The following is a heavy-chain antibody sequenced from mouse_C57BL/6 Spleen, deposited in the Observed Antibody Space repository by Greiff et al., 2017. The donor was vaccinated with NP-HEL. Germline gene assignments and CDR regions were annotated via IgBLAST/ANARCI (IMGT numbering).Heavy chain of an antibody. Sequence: EVQRVESGGGLVKPGGSLKLSCAASGFTFSSYAMSWVRQTPEKRLEWVATISDGGSYTYYPDNVKGRFTISRDNAKNNLYLQMSHLKSEDTAMYYCARDPITRYFDVWGTGTTVTVSS. CDR1: GFTFSSYA. J-gene: IGHJ1*03. D-gene: IGHD1-1*01. CDR2: ISDGGSYT. CDR3: ARDPITRYFDV. V-gene: IGHV5-4*01.